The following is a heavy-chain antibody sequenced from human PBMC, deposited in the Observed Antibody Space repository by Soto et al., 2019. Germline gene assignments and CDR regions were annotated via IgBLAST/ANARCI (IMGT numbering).Heavy chain of an antibody. CDR2: ITPFFGTA. Sequence: QVQLVQSGAEVKKPGSSVKVSCKASGGTFSNYAISWVRQAPGQGLEWMGGITPFFGTANYAQKFQGRVTITADESMSTAYMGLSRLRSEDTAVYYCAQTLGSAVAGPGRFDLWGRGTLVTVSS. V-gene: IGHV1-69*12. CDR3: AQTLGSAVAGPGRFDL. D-gene: IGHD6-19*01. J-gene: IGHJ2*01. CDR1: GGTFSNYA.